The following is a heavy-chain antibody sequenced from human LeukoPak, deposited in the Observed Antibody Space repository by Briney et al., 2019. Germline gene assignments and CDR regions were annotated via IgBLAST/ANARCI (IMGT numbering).Heavy chain of an antibody. CDR3: TSIVTDTGGNFGFDY. CDR2: IRSKAYNYAT. D-gene: IGHD4-23*01. J-gene: IGHJ4*02. CDR1: EFTFSGSA. V-gene: IGHV3-73*01. Sequence: GGSLKLSCAASEFTFSGSAMHWVRQASWKGLEWVGRIRSKAYNYATAYAASVKGRFTISRGDSKNTAYLQMNSLKTEDTAVYYCTSIVTDTGGNFGFDYWGQGTLVTVSS.